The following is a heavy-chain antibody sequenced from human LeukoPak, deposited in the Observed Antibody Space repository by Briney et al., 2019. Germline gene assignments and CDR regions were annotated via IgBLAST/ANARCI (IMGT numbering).Heavy chain of an antibody. Sequence: GRSLRLSCAASGFSFRDYGTHWVRQAPGKGLEWVGVIWNDGSKKDYADFVKGRLTISRDNSKSTLYLQVNSLRAEDTAVYYCARVGSGSWPWAFDIWGQGTMVTVSP. V-gene: IGHV3-33*01. CDR1: GFSFRDYG. J-gene: IGHJ3*02. D-gene: IGHD3-10*01. CDR2: IWNDGSKK. CDR3: ARVGSGSWPWAFDI.